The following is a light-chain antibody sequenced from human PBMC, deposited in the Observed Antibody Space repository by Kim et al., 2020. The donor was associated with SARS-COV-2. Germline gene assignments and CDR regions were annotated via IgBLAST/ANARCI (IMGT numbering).Light chain of an antibody. CDR3: CSYAGTHTVV. CDR2: DVI. Sequence: QSVTISCTGTSSDVGGYNYVSWYQQHPGKAPRLMMFDVITRPSGVPDRFSGSKSGNTASLTISGLQVEDEADYYCCSYAGTHTVVFGGGTQLTVL. CDR1: SSDVGGYNY. V-gene: IGLV2-11*03. J-gene: IGLJ2*01.